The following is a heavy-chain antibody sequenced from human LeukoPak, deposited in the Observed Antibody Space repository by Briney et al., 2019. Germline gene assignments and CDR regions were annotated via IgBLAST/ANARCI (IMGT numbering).Heavy chain of an antibody. CDR2: IYTSGST. CDR3: ARDRLLPPNNWFDP. J-gene: IGHJ5*02. V-gene: IGHV4-61*02. Sequence: SQTLSLTCTVSGGSISSGSYYWSWIRQPAGKGLEWIGRIYTSGSTNYNPSLKSRVTISVDTSKNQFSLKLSSVTAADTAVYYCARDRLLPPNNWFDPWGQGTLVTVSS. CDR1: GGSISSGSYY.